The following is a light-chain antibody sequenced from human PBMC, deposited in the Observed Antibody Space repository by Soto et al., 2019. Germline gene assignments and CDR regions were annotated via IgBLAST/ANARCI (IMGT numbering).Light chain of an antibody. CDR1: QSVSSSY. Sequence: EIVLTQSPGTLSLSPGERVTLSCRASQSVSSSYLAWFQQTPGQATRLLIYAASSRATGIPDRFSGSGSGTDFTLTISRLEPEDFAVYYCQHYGSSPWTFGQGTKVEIK. CDR3: QHYGSSPWT. CDR2: AAS. V-gene: IGKV3-20*01. J-gene: IGKJ1*01.